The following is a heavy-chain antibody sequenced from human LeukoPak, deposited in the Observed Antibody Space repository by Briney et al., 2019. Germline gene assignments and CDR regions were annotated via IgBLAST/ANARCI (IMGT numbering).Heavy chain of an antibody. Sequence: PSETLSLTCTVSGGSISGYYWSWIRQPPGKGLEWIGYIYYSGSTNYNPSLKSRVTISVDTSKNQFSLKLSSVTAADTAVYYCARLQSLGDYGHWYFDLWGRGTLVTVSS. D-gene: IGHD4-17*01. CDR2: IYYSGST. V-gene: IGHV4-59*01. CDR1: GGSISGYY. J-gene: IGHJ2*01. CDR3: ARLQSLGDYGHWYFDL.